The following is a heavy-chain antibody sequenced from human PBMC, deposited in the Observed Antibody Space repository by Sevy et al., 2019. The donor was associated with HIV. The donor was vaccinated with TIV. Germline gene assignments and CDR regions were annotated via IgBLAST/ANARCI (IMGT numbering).Heavy chain of an antibody. J-gene: IGHJ4*02. D-gene: IGHD3-22*01. CDR3: ASNTYHYDSNTYYPVY. CDR2: IKQDGNEK. Sequence: GGSLRLSCVASGFNLSPYWMTWVRQAPGKGLEWVANIKQDGNEKYYVDSVKGRFTVSRDNAKNALYLQMYSRRVEDTAGYFCASNTYHYDSNTYYPVYWGQGTRVTVSS. CDR1: GFNLSPYW. V-gene: IGHV3-7*01.